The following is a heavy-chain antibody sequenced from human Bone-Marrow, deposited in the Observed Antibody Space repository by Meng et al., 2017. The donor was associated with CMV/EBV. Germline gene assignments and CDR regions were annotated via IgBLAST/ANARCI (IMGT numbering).Heavy chain of an antibody. D-gene: IGHD7-27*01. J-gene: IGHJ6*02. Sequence: GESLKISCATSGFTFSRYGLYWVRQAPGKGLEWVAVIWYDGSNKYYADSVKGRFTISRDNSKNTLYLQMNSLRAEDTAVYYCAKDRSNWGLDYYYGMDVWGQGTTVTVSS. CDR2: IWYDGSNK. V-gene: IGHV3-33*06. CDR3: AKDRSNWGLDYYYGMDV. CDR1: GFTFSRYG.